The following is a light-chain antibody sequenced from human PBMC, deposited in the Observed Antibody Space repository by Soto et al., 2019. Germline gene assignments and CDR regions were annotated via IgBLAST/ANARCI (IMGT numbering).Light chain of an antibody. CDR2: EVS. CDR1: SSDVGGSNF. J-gene: IGLJ3*02. CDR3: SSYGGTNTVV. V-gene: IGLV2-8*01. Sequence: QSALTQPPSASGSPGQSVTISCTGTSSDVGGSNFVSWYQQHPDKAPKLIIYEVSKRPSGVPDRFSASKSGNTASLTVSRLQAEDEADYYCSSYGGTNTVVFGGGTKLTVL.